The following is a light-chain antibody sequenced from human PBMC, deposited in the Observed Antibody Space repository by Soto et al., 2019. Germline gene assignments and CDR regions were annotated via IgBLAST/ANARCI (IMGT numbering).Light chain of an antibody. CDR2: GAS. Sequence: EIVMTQSPATLSVSLGERATLSCRASQSVSSNLAWYQLKPGQAPRLLIYGASTRATGIPARFSGSGSGTEFTLTISSLQSEDFAVYYCQQYNDWVTFGGGTKVDIK. CDR3: QQYNDWVT. CDR1: QSVSSN. V-gene: IGKV3-15*01. J-gene: IGKJ4*01.